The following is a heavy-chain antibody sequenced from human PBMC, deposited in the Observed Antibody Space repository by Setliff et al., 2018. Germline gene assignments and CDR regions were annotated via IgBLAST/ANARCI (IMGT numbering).Heavy chain of an antibody. Sequence: GGSLRLSCAASGFTFSTYAMSWVRQAPGKGLAWVSAINYSGGSTYYADSVKGRFIVSRDNSKNTLYLQMNSLTAEDTAIYYCARRMTTVYYMDVWGKGTTVTVPS. CDR3: ARRMTTVYYMDV. CDR1: GFTFSTYA. V-gene: IGHV3-23*01. CDR2: INYSGGST. J-gene: IGHJ6*03. D-gene: IGHD4-17*01.